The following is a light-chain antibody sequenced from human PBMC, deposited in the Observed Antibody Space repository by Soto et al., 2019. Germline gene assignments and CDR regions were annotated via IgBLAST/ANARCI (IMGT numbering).Light chain of an antibody. Sequence: IQLTQSPSSLSASIGDRVTITCRASQDISIYLAWYQQKSGEAPRLLIYGASTLQSGVPSRFNGSRSGTDFTLTIRGLQPEDFATYYCQQLHSFVLTFGGGTKVEMK. CDR3: QQLHSFVLT. J-gene: IGKJ4*01. V-gene: IGKV1-9*01. CDR1: QDISIY. CDR2: GAS.